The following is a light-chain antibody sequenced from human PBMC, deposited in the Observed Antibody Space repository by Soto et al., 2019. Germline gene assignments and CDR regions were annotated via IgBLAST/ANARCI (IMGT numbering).Light chain of an antibody. J-gene: IGKJ1*01. V-gene: IGKV1-39*01. CDR2: AAS. CDR1: QNIDSY. CDR3: QQSYSTPWT. Sequence: DIQMTQSPSSISASVGDRVTITCRASQNIDSYLNWYQQRPGKAPKLLIYAASSLQSGVPSRFSGSGSGTDFTLTISSLQPEDFATYYCQQSYSTPWTFGQGTKVDIK.